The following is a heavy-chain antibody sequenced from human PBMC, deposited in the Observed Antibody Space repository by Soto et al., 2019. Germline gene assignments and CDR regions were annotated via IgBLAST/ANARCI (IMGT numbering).Heavy chain of an antibody. J-gene: IGHJ6*02. Sequence: GGSLRLSCAASGFTFSSYAMHWVRQAPGKGLEWVAVISYDGSNKYYADSVKGRFTISRDNSKNTLYLQMNSLRAEDTAVYYCAREWADILTGYRGYYYGMDVWGQGTTVTVSS. CDR3: AREWADILTGYRGYYYGMDV. CDR2: ISYDGSNK. V-gene: IGHV3-30-3*01. D-gene: IGHD3-9*01. CDR1: GFTFSSYA.